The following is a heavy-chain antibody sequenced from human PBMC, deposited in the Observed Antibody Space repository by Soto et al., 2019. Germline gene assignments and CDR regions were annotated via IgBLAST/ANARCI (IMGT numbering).Heavy chain of an antibody. CDR2: IFSNDEK. J-gene: IGHJ4*02. V-gene: IGHV2-26*01. CDR1: GFSLSNARMG. Sequence: QVTLKESGPVLVKPTETLTLTCTVSGFSLSNARMGVAWIRQPPGKALEWLAHIFSNDEKSYSTSLKSRLTLSKDTSKSHVVLTMTNMDPVDTATYYCARHGRGVGARPLDYWGQGTLVTVSS. CDR3: ARHGRGVGARPLDY. D-gene: IGHD1-26*01.